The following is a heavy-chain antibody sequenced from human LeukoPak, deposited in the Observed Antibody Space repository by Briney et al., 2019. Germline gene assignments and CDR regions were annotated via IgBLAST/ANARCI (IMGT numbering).Heavy chain of an antibody. J-gene: IGHJ4*02. CDR3: TRGGEEPFDY. CDR2: INVEGTTT. CDR1: GFTFTRFW. Sequence: GGSLRLSCAGSGFTFTRFWMHWVRQAPGKGPVWVARINVEGTTTTYADSVEGRFTISRDENTLYLQMNHLRVDDTAVYYCTRGGEEPFDYWGQGTLVTVST. D-gene: IGHD3-10*01. V-gene: IGHV3-74*01.